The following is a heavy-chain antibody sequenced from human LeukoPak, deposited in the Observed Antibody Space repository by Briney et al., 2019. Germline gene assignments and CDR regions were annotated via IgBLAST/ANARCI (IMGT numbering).Heavy chain of an antibody. D-gene: IGHD2-15*01. Sequence: SETLSLTCTVSGGSISSYYWSWIRQPAGKGLEWIGRIYTSGSTNYNPSLKNRVTMSVDTSKNQFSLKLSSVTAADTAVYYCAREEDNNYYYYGMDVWGQGTTVTVSS. CDR2: IYTSGST. CDR1: GGSISSYY. V-gene: IGHV4-4*07. CDR3: AREEDNNYYYYGMDV. J-gene: IGHJ6*02.